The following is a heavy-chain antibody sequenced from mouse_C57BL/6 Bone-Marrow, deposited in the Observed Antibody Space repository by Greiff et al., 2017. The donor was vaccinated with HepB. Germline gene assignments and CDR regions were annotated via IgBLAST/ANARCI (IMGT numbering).Heavy chain of an antibody. V-gene: IGHV1-62-2*01. J-gene: IGHJ2*01. Sequence: QVQLQQSGAELVKPGASVKLSCKASGYTFTEYTIHWVKQRSGQGLEWIGWFYPGSGSIKYNEKFKDKATLTADNSSSTVYMELSRLTSEDSAVYFCARHEAPVYYGNFYFDYWGQGTTLTVSS. CDR3: ARHEAPVYYGNFYFDY. CDR2: FYPGSGSI. D-gene: IGHD2-1*01. CDR1: GYTFTEYT.